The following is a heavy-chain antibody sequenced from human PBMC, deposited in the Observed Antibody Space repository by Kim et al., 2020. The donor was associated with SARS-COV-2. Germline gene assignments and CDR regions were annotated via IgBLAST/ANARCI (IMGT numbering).Heavy chain of an antibody. Sequence: GGSLRLSCAASGFTFSSYWMSWVRQAPGKGPEWVANIDQHGGAKYFVDSVRGRFTISRDNAKNSLYLEMHGLRAEDTAVYYCAGLYKYGPGSPWGWGQGTLVTVSS. CDR2: IDQHGGAK. CDR1: GFTFSSYW. V-gene: IGHV3-7*01. J-gene: IGHJ4*02. D-gene: IGHD3-10*01. CDR3: AGLYKYGPGSPWG.